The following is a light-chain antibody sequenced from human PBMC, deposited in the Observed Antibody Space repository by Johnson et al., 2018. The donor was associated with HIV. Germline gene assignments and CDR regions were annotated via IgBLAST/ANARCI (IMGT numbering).Light chain of an antibody. CDR1: SSNIGNNY. J-gene: IGLJ1*01. V-gene: IGLV1-51*01. Sequence: QSILTQPPSVSAAPGQKVTISCSGSSSNIGNNYVSWYQQLPGTAPKLLIYDNNKRPSGVPDRFSGSKSGTSASLAIRGLQAEDEADYYCAAWDDSLNGHYVFGTGTKVTVL. CDR3: AAWDDSLNGHYV. CDR2: DNN.